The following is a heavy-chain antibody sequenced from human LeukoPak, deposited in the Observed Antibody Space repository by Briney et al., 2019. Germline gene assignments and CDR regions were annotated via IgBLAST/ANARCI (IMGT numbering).Heavy chain of an antibody. CDR1: GFTFSDYY. CDR3: AREVVIVPDYYYYGLDV. J-gene: IGHJ6*02. D-gene: IGHD2/OR15-2a*01. CDR2: ISRSGDSL. Sequence: GGSLRLSCAASGFTFSDYYMTWIRQAPGKGLEWISFISRSGDSLYYADSVEGRSTISRDNAQDSVYLEMNSLRAEDTAVYYCAREVVIVPDYYYYGLDVWGQGTTVTVSS. V-gene: IGHV3-11*01.